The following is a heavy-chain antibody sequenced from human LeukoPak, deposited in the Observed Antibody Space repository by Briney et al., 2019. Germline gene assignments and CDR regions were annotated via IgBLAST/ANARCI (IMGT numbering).Heavy chain of an antibody. CDR2: ISAYNGNT. CDR1: GYTFTSYG. J-gene: IGHJ4*02. Sequence: ASVKVSCKASGYTFTSYGISWVRQAPGQGLEWMGWISAYNGNTNYAQKLQGRVTMTTDTSTSTAYMELRSLRSDDTAVYYCVRDIRGVRTSRFDYWGQGTLVIVSS. CDR3: VRDIRGVRTSRFDY. V-gene: IGHV1-18*01. D-gene: IGHD3-10*01.